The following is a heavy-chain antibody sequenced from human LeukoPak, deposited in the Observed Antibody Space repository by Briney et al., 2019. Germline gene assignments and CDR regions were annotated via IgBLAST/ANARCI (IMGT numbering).Heavy chain of an antibody. CDR1: GDTFGSDA. CDR2: IIPVLGRP. D-gene: IGHD6-19*01. V-gene: IGHV1-69*04. Sequence: AASVKVSCKASGDTFGSDAISWVRQAPGQGLEWVGRIIPVLGRPSHAQKLQNRVTISADTSTSTAYMELSRLRSEDTAVYYCARQWPTRNVITWDNWFDPWGQGTLVTVSS. J-gene: IGHJ5*02. CDR3: ARQWPTRNVITWDNWFDP.